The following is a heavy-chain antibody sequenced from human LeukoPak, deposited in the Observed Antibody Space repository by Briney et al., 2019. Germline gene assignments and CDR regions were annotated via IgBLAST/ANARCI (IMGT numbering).Heavy chain of an antibody. V-gene: IGHV4-34*01. Sequence: SETLSLTCAVYGGPFSGYYWSWIRQPPGKGLEWIGEINHSGSTNYNPSLKSRVTTSVDTPKNQLSLKLSSVTAADTAVYYCARELTVAIDIWGQGTMVIVSS. CDR3: ARELTVAIDI. D-gene: IGHD1-26*01. CDR1: GGPFSGYY. J-gene: IGHJ3*02. CDR2: INHSGST.